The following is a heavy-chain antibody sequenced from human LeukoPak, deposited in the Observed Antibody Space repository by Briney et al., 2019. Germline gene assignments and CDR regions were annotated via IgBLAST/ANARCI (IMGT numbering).Heavy chain of an antibody. D-gene: IGHD3/OR15-3a*01. CDR3: ASGRHDFLH. CDR2: INLDGTEE. V-gene: IGHV3-7*01. CDR1: GFGFSTYW. Sequence: GSLRLSCAASGFGFSTYWMTLVRQAPGKGLEWVANINLDGTEEHYVDSSLKGRFTISRDNTKNSLYLQMNSLRVEDTAVYYCASGRHDFLHWGQGTLVTVSS. J-gene: IGHJ4*02.